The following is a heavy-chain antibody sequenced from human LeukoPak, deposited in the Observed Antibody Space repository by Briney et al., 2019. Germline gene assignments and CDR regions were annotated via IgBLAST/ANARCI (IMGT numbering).Heavy chain of an antibody. CDR1: GGSFSGYY. CDR3: ARERARSYCSSTSCYTEDFDY. D-gene: IGHD2-2*02. Sequence: SETLSLTCAVYGGSFSGYYWSWIRQPAGKGLEWIGRIYTSGSTNYNPSLKSRVTMSVDTSKNQFSLKLSSVTAADTAVYYCARERARSYCSSTSCYTEDFDYWGQGTLVTVSS. CDR2: IYTSGST. J-gene: IGHJ4*02. V-gene: IGHV4-4*07.